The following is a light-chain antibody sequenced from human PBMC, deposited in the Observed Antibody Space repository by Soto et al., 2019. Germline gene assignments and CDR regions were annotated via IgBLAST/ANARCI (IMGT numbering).Light chain of an antibody. CDR1: QSVSRW. V-gene: IGKV1-5*03. Sequence: DVPMTQSPSTLSASVGDRVTITCRASQSVSRWLAWYQQKPGKAPKPLIYKTSTLESGVPSRFTGSGSGTEFTLTISSLQPDDFATYYCQQYNTYWTFGQGTKVEIK. CDR3: QQYNTYWT. CDR2: KTS. J-gene: IGKJ1*01.